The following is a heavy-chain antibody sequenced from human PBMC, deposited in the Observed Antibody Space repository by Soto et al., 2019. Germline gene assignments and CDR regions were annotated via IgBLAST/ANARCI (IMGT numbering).Heavy chain of an antibody. CDR2: ISYDGSNK. CDR1: GFTFSSYG. V-gene: IGHV3-30*18. D-gene: IGHD6-13*01. J-gene: IGHJ4*02. CDR3: AKVSIAAAEIDY. Sequence: GGSLRLSCAASGFTFSSYGMHWVRQAPGKGLEWVAVISYDGSNKYYADSVKGRFTISRDNSKNTLYLQMNSLRAEDTAVYYCAKVSIAAAEIDYWGQGTLVT.